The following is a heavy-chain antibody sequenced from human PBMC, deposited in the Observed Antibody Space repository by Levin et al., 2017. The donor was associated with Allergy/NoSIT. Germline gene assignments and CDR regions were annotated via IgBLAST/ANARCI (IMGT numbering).Heavy chain of an antibody. CDR2: ISGSGGST. CDR3: ATRDCSSTSCYIYYYYYGMDV. D-gene: IGHD2-2*02. J-gene: IGHJ6*02. CDR1: GFTFSSYA. V-gene: IGHV3-23*01. Sequence: GESLKISCAASGFTFSSYAMSWVRQAPGKGLEWVSAISGSGGSTYYADSVKGRFTISRDNSKNTLYLQMNSLRAEDTAVYYCATRDCSSTSCYIYYYYYGMDVWGQGTTVTVSS.